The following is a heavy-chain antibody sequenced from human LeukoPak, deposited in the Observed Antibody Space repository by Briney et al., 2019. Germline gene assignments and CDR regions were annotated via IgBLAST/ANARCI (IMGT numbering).Heavy chain of an antibody. Sequence: GGSLRLSCAASGFTFSSYAMSWFRQAPGKGLEWVGSIRSKAYGGTTEYAASVKGRFTISRDDSKSIAYLQMNSLKTEDTAVYYCTSCSGGSCYSDPDAFDVWGQGTMVTVSS. D-gene: IGHD2-15*01. V-gene: IGHV3-49*03. CDR1: GFTFSSYA. J-gene: IGHJ3*01. CDR3: TSCSGGSCYSDPDAFDV. CDR2: IRSKAYGGTT.